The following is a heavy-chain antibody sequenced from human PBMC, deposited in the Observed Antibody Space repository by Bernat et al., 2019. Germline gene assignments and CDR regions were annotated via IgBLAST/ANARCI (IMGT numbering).Heavy chain of an antibody. V-gene: IGHV4-34*01. CDR3: ARGCSTQLPCYIYYYMDF. CDR2: INHSGST. Sequence: QVQLQQWGAGLLKPSETLSLTCAVYGGSFSGYYWTWIRQPPEKGLEWIGEINHSGSTNYNPSLKSRVPISVDTSKNQFYLKLGSVTASDTAVYYCARGCSTQLPCYIYYYMDFWGKGTTVTVSS. CDR1: GGSFSGYY. D-gene: IGHD2-2*01. J-gene: IGHJ6*03.